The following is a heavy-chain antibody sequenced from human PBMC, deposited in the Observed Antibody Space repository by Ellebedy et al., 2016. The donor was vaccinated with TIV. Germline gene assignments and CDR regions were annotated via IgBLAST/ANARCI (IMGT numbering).Heavy chain of an antibody. CDR1: GFTFSSYA. CDR3: ARDQVNYYDSSGHYYYYGMDV. V-gene: IGHV4-31*02. CDR2: IYYSGST. Sequence: LRLSCAASGFTFSSYAMSWVRQHPGKGLEWIGYIYYSGSTYYNPSLKSRVTISVDTSKNQFSLKLSSVTAADTAVYYCARDQVNYYDSSGHYYYYGMDVWGQGTTVTVSS. J-gene: IGHJ6*02. D-gene: IGHD3-22*01.